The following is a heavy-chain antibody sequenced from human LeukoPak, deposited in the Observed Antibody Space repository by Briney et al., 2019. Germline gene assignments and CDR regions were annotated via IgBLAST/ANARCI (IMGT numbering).Heavy chain of an antibody. CDR1: GFTFRSNA. CDR3: AKRTDYSNNWYSFDY. CDR2: IRAGGDST. J-gene: IGHJ4*02. V-gene: IGHV3-23*01. Sequence: QSGGSLRLSCAASGFTFRSNAMSWVRQAPGSGLEWVSTIRAGGDSTNYADSVKGRFTISRDDTKNTLFLQMNGLRAEDTAVYYCAKRTDYSNNWYSFDYWGQGTLVTVSS. D-gene: IGHD6-13*01.